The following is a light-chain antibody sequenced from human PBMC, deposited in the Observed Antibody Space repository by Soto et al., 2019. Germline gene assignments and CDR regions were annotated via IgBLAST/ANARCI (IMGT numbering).Light chain of an antibody. J-gene: IGLJ2*01. Sequence: QSALTQPASVSGSPGQSITISCPGTRSDVGGYNYVSWYQQHPGKAPKLMIYDVSNRPSGVSNRFSGSKSANTASLTISGLQAEDEADYYCSSYTSSSTLNVVFGGGTKLTVL. V-gene: IGLV2-14*01. CDR3: SSYTSSSTLNVV. CDR2: DVS. CDR1: RSDVGGYNY.